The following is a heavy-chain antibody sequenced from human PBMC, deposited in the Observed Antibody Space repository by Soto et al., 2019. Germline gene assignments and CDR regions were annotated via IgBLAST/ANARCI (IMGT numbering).Heavy chain of an antibody. CDR3: ARHLSDTRRWFDP. D-gene: IGHD6-6*01. Sequence: QVTLKESGPTLVKPTQTLTLTCTFSGFSLSSRGVGVGWIRQPPGKAPEWLTLVYWDDDKRYSPYLRSRLTHTKDTSKNQVVLTITNMHPEDTATYFCARHLSDTRRWFDPWGQGTLVTVSS. CDR1: GFSLSSRGVG. V-gene: IGHV2-5*02. J-gene: IGHJ5*02. CDR2: VYWDDDK.